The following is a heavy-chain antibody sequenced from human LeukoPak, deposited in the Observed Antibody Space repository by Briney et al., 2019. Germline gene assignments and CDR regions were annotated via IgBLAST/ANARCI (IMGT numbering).Heavy chain of an antibody. Sequence: SVKVSCKASGGTFSSYAITWVRQAPGQGLEWMGGIIPIFGTANYAQKFQGRVTITTDESTSTAYMELSSLRSEDTAVYYCARDPTSGYSSGGDYWGQGTLVTVSS. CDR1: GGTFSSYA. J-gene: IGHJ4*02. D-gene: IGHD6-19*01. V-gene: IGHV1-69*05. CDR3: ARDPTSGYSSGGDY. CDR2: IIPIFGTA.